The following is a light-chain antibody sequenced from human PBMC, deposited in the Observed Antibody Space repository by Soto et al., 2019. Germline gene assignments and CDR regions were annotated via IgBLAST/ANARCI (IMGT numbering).Light chain of an antibody. CDR2: KAS. CDR1: QSISSW. Sequence: DIQMTHSPSTLAASVGDRVTITCRASQSISSWLAWYQQKPGKAPKLLIYKASTLKSGVPSRFSGSGSGTEFTLTISSLQPDDFATYYCQQYYSYPPWTFGQGTKVDIK. J-gene: IGKJ1*01. CDR3: QQYYSYPPWT. V-gene: IGKV1-5*03.